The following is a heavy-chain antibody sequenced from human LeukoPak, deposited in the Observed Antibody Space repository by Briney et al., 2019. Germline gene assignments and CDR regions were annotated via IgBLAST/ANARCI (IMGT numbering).Heavy chain of an antibody. CDR3: AQGMEPIVVLSHFDY. V-gene: IGHV3-30*18. CDR1: GFTLSTYV. D-gene: IGHD3-22*01. CDR2: ISYDGSDK. Sequence: HPGGSLRLSCEASGFTLSTYVVHWVRQAPGKGLEWVAVISYDGSDKYYADSVKGRFTISRDNSKNTLYLQMNSLRAEDTAIYYCAQGMEPIVVLSHFDYWGQGTLVTVSS. J-gene: IGHJ4*02.